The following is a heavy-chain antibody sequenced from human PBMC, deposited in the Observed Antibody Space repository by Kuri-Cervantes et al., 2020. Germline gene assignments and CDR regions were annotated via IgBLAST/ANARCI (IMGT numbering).Heavy chain of an antibody. D-gene: IGHD2-2*01. CDR3: ARVGVVPAAITFDYMDV. CDR1: GYTFTGNS. J-gene: IGHJ6*03. CDR2: INPNSGCT. Sequence: ASVKVSCKASGYTFTGNSMHWVRQAPGQGLEWVRWINPNSGCTNYAQKLQGRVTMTTDTSTSTAYMELRSLRSDDTAVYYCARVGVVPAAITFDYMDVWGKGTTVTVSS. V-gene: IGHV1-2*02.